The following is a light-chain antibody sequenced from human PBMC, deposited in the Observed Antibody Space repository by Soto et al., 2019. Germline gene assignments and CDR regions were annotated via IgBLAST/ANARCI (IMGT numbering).Light chain of an antibody. J-gene: IGKJ5*01. CDR2: GAS. Sequence: EIVLTHSPATLSLSPGERATPSFSSSQSVSSYLAWYQQKPGQAPRLLIYGASTRATGIPARFSGSGSGTEFTLTISSLQSEDFAVYYCQQYNNWPPITFGQGTRLEIK. V-gene: IGKV3-15*01. CDR1: QSVSSY. CDR3: QQYNNWPPIT.